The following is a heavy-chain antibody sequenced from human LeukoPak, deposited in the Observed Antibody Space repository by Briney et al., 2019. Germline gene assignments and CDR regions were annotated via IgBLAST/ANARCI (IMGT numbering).Heavy chain of an antibody. CDR2: ISGSDGST. V-gene: IGHV3-23*01. J-gene: IGHJ4*02. Sequence: GSLRLSRAASGFTFSTYSMSWVRQAPGKGLQWVSTISGSDGSTYYADSVKGRFTISRDNSKNTLYLQMNSLRAEDTAVYYCVGGGRICRGGSRSYWGQGTLVTVSS. CDR3: VGGGRICRGGSRSY. CDR1: GFTFSTYS. D-gene: IGHD2-15*01.